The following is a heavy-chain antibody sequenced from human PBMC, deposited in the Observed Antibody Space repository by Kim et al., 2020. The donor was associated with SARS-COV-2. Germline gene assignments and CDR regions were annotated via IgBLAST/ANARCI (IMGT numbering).Heavy chain of an antibody. CDR3: ARSGLIDY. Sequence: GGSLRLSCAASGFTFSSYTMNWVRQAPGKGMEWVSYISTSSSSIYYADSVKGRFSISRDNAKNSLYLQINSLRAEDTAVYYCARSGLIDYWGQGTLVTVSS. J-gene: IGHJ4*02. CDR1: GFTFSSYT. D-gene: IGHD3-16*01. CDR2: ISTSSSSI. V-gene: IGHV3-48*04.